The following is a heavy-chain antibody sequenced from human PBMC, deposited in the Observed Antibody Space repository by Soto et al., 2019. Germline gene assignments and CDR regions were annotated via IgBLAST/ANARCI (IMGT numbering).Heavy chain of an antibody. Sequence: ASVKVSCKASGFTFTSSAMHLVRQAPGQRLEWMGWINAGNGNTKYSQKFQGRVTITRDTSASTAYMELSSLRSEDTAVYYCGRDSRDYYYYGMDVWGQGTTVTVSS. V-gene: IGHV1-3*01. CDR2: INAGNGNT. J-gene: IGHJ6*02. CDR1: GFTFTSSA. CDR3: GRDSRDYYYYGMDV.